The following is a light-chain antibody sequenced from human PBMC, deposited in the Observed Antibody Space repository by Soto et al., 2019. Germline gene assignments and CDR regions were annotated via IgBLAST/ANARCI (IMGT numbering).Light chain of an antibody. CDR2: GAS. J-gene: IGKJ1*01. Sequence: EIVLTQSPGTLSLSPGERATLSCRDSQGVSRNYLAWYQQKPGQAPRLXIFGASIRVKGIPDRFIGSGSGTEFTLTIDSLQPDDFATYYCQHYFGYMWTFGQGTKVDIK. CDR1: QGVSRNY. CDR3: QHYFGYMWT. V-gene: IGKV3-20*01.